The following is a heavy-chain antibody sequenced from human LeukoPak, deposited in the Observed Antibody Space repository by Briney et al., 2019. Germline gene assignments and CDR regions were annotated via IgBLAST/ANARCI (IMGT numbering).Heavy chain of an antibody. D-gene: IGHD4-17*01. Sequence: KASETLSLTCTVSGGSISSYYCTWIRQPPGKGLEWIGYIYNSGSTNYNPSLKRRVTLSVDTSKTQFSLKLRPVTAADTAVYYWARSYGDYSADYWGQGTLVTVSS. CDR1: GGSISSYY. CDR3: ARSYGDYSADY. J-gene: IGHJ4*02. CDR2: IYNSGST. V-gene: IGHV4-59*01.